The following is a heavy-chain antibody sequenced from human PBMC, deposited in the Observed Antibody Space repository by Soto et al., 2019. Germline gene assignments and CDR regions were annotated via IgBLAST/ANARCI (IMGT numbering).Heavy chain of an antibody. V-gene: IGHV1-69*05. CDR1: GGTFSSYA. Sequence: ASVKVSCKASGGTFSSYAISWVRQAPGQGLEWIGGIIPIFGTANYAQKFQERVTITRDESTSTAYMELSSLRSEDTAVYYCAADLSYQLLNYFDYWGQGTLVTVSS. CDR3: AADLSYQLLNYFDY. D-gene: IGHD2-2*01. J-gene: IGHJ4*02. CDR2: IIPIFGTA.